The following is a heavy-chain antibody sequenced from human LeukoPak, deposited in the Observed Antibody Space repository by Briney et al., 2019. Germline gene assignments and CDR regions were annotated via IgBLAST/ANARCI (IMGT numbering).Heavy chain of an antibody. CDR3: ARKHYGSGSYSAPYYFDY. J-gene: IGHJ4*02. Sequence: SETLSLTCAVYGGSFSGYYWSWIRQPPGKGLEWIGEINHSGSTNYNPSLKSRVTISVDTSKNQFSLKLSSVTAADTAVYYCARKHYGSGSYSAPYYFDYWGQGTLVTVSS. CDR2: INHSGST. D-gene: IGHD3-10*01. V-gene: IGHV4-34*01. CDR1: GGSFSGYY.